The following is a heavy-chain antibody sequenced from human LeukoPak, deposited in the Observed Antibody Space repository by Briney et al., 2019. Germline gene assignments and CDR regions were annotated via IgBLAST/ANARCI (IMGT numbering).Heavy chain of an antibody. Sequence: GESLKISCKGSGYRFTNYWIGWVRQMPGKGLEWMAINYAGDSDTRYSPSFQGHVTISVDKSISTAYLQWTSLKSSDSAMYYCARRGYYYYGMDVWGQGTTVTVSS. CDR2: NYAGDSDT. CDR1: GYRFTNYW. CDR3: ARRGYYYYGMDV. V-gene: IGHV5-51*01. J-gene: IGHJ6*02.